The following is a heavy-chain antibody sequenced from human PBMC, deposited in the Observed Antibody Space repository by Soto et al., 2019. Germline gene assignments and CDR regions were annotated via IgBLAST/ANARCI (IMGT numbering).Heavy chain of an antibody. V-gene: IGHV3-21*01. J-gene: IGHJ6*02. CDR2: ISSSSSYI. CDR3: ARDQGLQGYYGMDV. D-gene: IGHD4-4*01. CDR1: GLTFSSYS. Sequence: GGSLRLSCAASGLTFSSYSMNWVRQAPGKGLEWVSSISSSSSYIYYADSVKGRFTISRDNAKNSLYLQMNSLRAEDTAVYYCARDQGLQGYYGMDVWGQGTTVTVSS.